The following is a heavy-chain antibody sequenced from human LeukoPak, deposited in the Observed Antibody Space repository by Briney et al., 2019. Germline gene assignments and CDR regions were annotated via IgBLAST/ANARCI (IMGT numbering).Heavy chain of an antibody. CDR3: ARGGSGWPYYFDY. V-gene: IGHV4-34*01. CDR1: GGSFSGYY. Sequence: SETLSLTCAVHGGSFSGYYWTRVPQPPGKGLEWIGEINHSGSTNYNPSLKSRVTISVDTSKNQFSLKLSSVTAADTAVYYCARGGSGWPYYFDYWGQGTLVTVSS. D-gene: IGHD6-19*01. CDR2: INHSGST. J-gene: IGHJ4*02.